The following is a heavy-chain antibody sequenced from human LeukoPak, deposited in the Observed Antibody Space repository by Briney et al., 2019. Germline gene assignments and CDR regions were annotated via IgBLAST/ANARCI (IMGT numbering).Heavy chain of an antibody. D-gene: IGHD3-16*01. CDR2: ISGSGGST. CDR1: GFTFSSYA. Sequence: QSGGSLRLSCAASGFTFSSYAMSWVRQAPGKGLEWVSAISGSGGSTYYADSVKGRFTISRDNSKNTLYLQMNSLRAEDTAVYYCARGTFSPYYMDVWGKGTTVTVSS. J-gene: IGHJ6*03. V-gene: IGHV3-23*01. CDR3: ARGTFSPYYMDV.